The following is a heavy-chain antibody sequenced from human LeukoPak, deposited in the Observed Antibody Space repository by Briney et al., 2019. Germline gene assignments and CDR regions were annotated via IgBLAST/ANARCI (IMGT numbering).Heavy chain of an antibody. J-gene: IGHJ4*02. CDR2: INPNSGGT. CDR3: AKTSQPPPYTSPDY. D-gene: IGHD1-14*01. CDR1: GYTFTGYY. Sequence: ASVKVSCKASGYTFTGYYMHWVRQAPGQGLEWMGWINPNSGGTNYAQKFQGRVTMTRDTSISTAYMELSSLRAEDTAVYYCAKTSQPPPYTSPDYWGQGTLVTVSS. V-gene: IGHV1-2*02.